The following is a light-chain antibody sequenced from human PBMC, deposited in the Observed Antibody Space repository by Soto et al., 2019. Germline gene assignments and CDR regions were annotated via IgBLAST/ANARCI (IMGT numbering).Light chain of an antibody. V-gene: IGLV1-44*01. Sequence: QSVLTQPPSASGTPGQRVIISCSGSSSNIGTNTVNWYQQLPGMAPKLLMYSNNQRPSGVPDRFSGSKSGTSASLAISGLQSEDEADYYCQSYDGSLSGSVFGGGTKLTVL. CDR2: SNN. CDR1: SSNIGTNT. CDR3: QSYDGSLSGSV. J-gene: IGLJ2*01.